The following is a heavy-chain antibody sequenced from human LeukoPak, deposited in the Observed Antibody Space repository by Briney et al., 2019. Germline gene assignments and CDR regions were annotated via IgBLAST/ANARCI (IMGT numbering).Heavy chain of an antibody. CDR2: ISGGADST. J-gene: IGHJ4*02. CDR1: GFTNSSYG. Sequence: GGSLRLSCTPSGFTNSSYGMSWVRQAPGKGLEWVSAISGGADSTYYADSVKGRFTISRDSSKNTLYLQMDSLRAEDTAIYYCAKDSPVCTYWGQGTLVTVSS. CDR3: AKDSPVCTY. V-gene: IGHV3-23*01. D-gene: IGHD2-8*01.